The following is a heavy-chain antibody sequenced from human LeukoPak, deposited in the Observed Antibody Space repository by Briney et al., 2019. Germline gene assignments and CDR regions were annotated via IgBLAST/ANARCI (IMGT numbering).Heavy chain of an antibody. CDR2: ISAYNGNT. CDR1: GYTFTSCG. V-gene: IGHV1-18*01. J-gene: IGHJ4*02. D-gene: IGHD5-12*01. Sequence: ASVKVSCKASGYTFTSCGISWVRQAPGQGLEWMGWISAYNGNTNYAQKLQGRVTMTTDTSTSTAYMELRSLRSDDTAVYYCARVRPIRGYSGYDHDYWGQGTLVTVSS. CDR3: ARVRPIRGYSGYDHDY.